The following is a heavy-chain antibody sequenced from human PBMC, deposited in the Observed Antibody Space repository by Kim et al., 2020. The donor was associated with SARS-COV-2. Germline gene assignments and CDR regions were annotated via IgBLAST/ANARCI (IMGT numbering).Heavy chain of an antibody. CDR3: ARETAITMVRGVTGFDY. J-gene: IGHJ4*02. Sequence: SETLSLTCTVSGGSISSGSYYWSWIRQPAGKGLEWIGRIYTSGSTNYNPSPKSRVTISVDTSKNQFSLKLSSVTAADTAVYYCARETAITMVRGVTGFDYWGQGTLVTVSS. D-gene: IGHD3-10*01. CDR2: IYTSGST. CDR1: GGSISSGSYY. V-gene: IGHV4-61*02.